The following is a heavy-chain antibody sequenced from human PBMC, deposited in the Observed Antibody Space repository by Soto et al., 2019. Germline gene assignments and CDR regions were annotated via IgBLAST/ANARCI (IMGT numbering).Heavy chain of an antibody. J-gene: IGHJ4*02. CDR3: ARGREIFGEVTPFDY. D-gene: IGHD3-3*01. V-gene: IGHV4-34*01. CDR2: INDSGST. Sequence: QVQLQQWGAGLLKPSETLSLTCAVYGGSFSGYYWSWIRQPPGKGLEWIGEINDSGSTKYNPSLKSRVTISVDTSKNQFSLKLNSVTAADTAVYYCARGREIFGEVTPFDYWGQGTLVTVSS. CDR1: GGSFSGYY.